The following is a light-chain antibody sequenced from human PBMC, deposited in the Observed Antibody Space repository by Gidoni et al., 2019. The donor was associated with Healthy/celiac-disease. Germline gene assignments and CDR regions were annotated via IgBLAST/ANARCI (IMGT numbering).Light chain of an antibody. CDR1: QDITNY. CDR2: DAS. J-gene: IGKJ4*01. V-gene: IGKV1-33*01. CDR3: QQYDNLPLT. Sequence: DIQMTQSPSSLSPSVGDRVTITCQASQDITNYLNWYQQKPGKAPKLLIYDASNLEPGDPSRFSGSGSGTDFTFTISSLQPEDIATYYCQQYDNLPLTFGGGTKVEI.